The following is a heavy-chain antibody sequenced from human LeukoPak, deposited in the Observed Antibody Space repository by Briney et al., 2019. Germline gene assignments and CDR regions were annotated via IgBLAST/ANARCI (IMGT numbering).Heavy chain of an antibody. CDR3: AKDRGGYCGGGTCWGAFDV. J-gene: IGHJ3*01. CDR1: ASTFRNYA. Sequence: GGSLRLPSAPSASTFRNYAWSWVRQAPGKGLEWAPPTSGNGGRTYDADSVKGRFTISRDNSKSTLYLQMNSLGAEDTATYYCAKDRGGYCGGGTCWGAFDVWGQGTMVTVSS. D-gene: IGHD2-15*01. CDR2: TSGNGGRT. V-gene: IGHV3-23*01.